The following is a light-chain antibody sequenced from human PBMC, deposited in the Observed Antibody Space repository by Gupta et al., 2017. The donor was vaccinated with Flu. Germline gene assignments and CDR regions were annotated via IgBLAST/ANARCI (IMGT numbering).Light chain of an antibody. CDR3: QQRSNWPPIST. V-gene: IGKV3-11*01. J-gene: IGKJ4*01. Sequence: EVVLTQSPATLSLSPGERATLFCRASQNIVTYLAWYQQKPGQIPRLLISDASNRATGIPARFSGSGSGTDFTLTISSLEPEDVAVYYCQQRSNWPPISTFGGGTKVEIK. CDR2: DAS. CDR1: QNIVTY.